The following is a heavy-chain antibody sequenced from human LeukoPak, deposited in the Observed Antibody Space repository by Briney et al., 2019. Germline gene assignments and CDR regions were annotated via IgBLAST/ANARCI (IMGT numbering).Heavy chain of an antibody. CDR1: GFTFSSYS. CDR2: ISSSGTI. CDR3: AKEFSGGAYYYDSSGYPLDY. D-gene: IGHD3-22*01. Sequence: GGSLRLSCAASGFTFSSYSMNWVRQAPGKGLEWVSYISSSGTIYYADSVKGRFTISSDNAKNSLYLQMNSLRAEDTAVYYCAKEFSGGAYYYDSSGYPLDYWGQGTLVTVSS. J-gene: IGHJ4*02. V-gene: IGHV3-48*01.